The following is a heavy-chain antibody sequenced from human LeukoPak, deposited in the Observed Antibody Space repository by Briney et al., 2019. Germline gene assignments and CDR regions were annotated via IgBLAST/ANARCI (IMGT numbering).Heavy chain of an antibody. CDR1: GFTFSNYA. Sequence: GGSLRLSCAASGFTFSNYAMHWVRQAPGKGLEWVAVISYDGSNKYYTDSVKGRFTISRDSSKNTLYLQMNSLRAEDMAVYYCARDGDCSGGSCYQLGDYWGQGTLVTVSS. D-gene: IGHD2-15*01. J-gene: IGHJ4*02. V-gene: IGHV3-30-3*01. CDR2: ISYDGSNK. CDR3: ARDGDCSGGSCYQLGDY.